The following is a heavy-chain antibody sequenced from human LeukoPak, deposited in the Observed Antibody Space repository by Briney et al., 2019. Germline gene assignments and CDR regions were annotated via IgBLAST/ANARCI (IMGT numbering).Heavy chain of an antibody. V-gene: IGHV4-34*01. CDR3: ARGLRATAGAFDI. Sequence: PSETLSLTCAVYGGSFSGYYWSWIRQPPGKGLDWIGEINHSGSTNYNPSLKSRVTISVDTSKNQFSLKLSSVTAADTAVYYCARGLRATAGAFDIWGQGTMVTVSS. CDR1: GGSFSGYY. CDR2: INHSGST. J-gene: IGHJ3*02.